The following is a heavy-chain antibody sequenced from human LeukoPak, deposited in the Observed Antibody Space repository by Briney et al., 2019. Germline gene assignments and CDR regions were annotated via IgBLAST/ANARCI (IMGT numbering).Heavy chain of an antibody. CDR2: IKEDGSQK. D-gene: IGHD2-2*01. CDR1: GFTFSGYL. CDR3: ARDCDSTSCFLDFH. Sequence: GGSLRLSCAASGFTFSGYLMSWVRQAPGKGLEWVANIKEDGSQKYYVDSVKGRFTISRDNAKNSLYLQMNSLRAEDTAVYYCARDCDSTSCFLDFHWGQGTLVTVSS. J-gene: IGHJ4*02. V-gene: IGHV3-7*01.